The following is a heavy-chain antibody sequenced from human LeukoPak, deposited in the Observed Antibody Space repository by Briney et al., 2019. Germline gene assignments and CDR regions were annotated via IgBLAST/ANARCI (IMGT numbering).Heavy chain of an antibody. CDR2: IKSKTDGGTT. CDR1: GFTVSSNY. Sequence: PGGSLRLSCAASGFTVSSNYMSWVRQAPGKGLEWVGRIKSKTDGGTTDYAAPVKGRFTISRDDSKNTLYLQMNSLKTEDTAVYYCTTEPPVTSRRMRAFDIWGQGTMVTVSS. D-gene: IGHD2-21*02. J-gene: IGHJ3*02. V-gene: IGHV3-15*01. CDR3: TTEPPVTSRRMRAFDI.